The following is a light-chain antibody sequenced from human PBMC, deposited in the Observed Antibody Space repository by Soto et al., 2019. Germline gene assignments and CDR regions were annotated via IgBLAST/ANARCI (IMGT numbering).Light chain of an antibody. CDR2: EAS. CDR1: QNINNW. J-gene: IGKJ2*01. Sequence: DIQMTQSPSSLSASVGDRVTITCRASQNINNWLAWYQQKPGKAPKLLIYEASNLQSGVPSRFSGSGSGTEFILTISSLQPDDFATYYCQQYNSYSYTFGQGTK. CDR3: QQYNSYSYT. V-gene: IGKV1-5*03.